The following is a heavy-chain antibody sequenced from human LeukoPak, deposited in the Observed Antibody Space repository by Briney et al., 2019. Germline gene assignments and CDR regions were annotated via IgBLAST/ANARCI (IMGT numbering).Heavy chain of an antibody. V-gene: IGHV4-39*01. J-gene: IGHJ4*02. CDR2: LSYSGST. CDR1: GGSISSSSYY. D-gene: IGHD3-22*01. Sequence: SETLSLTCTVSGGSISSSSYYWGWIRQPPGKGLEWIGSLSYSGSTSYYPSLESRLTISVDTSKDQLSLKLSSVTAADTAVYYCARLYDISGYYFDYWGQGTLVTVSS. CDR3: ARLYDISGYYFDY.